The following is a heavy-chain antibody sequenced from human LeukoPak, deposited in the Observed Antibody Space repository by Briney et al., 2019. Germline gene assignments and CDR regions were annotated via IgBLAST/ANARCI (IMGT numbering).Heavy chain of an antibody. V-gene: IGHV4-34*01. CDR1: GGSFSGYY. CDR2: INHSGST. CDR3: ARDRGITGTTEFDP. J-gene: IGHJ5*02. Sequence: SETLSLTCAVYGGSFSGYYWSWIRQPPGKGLEWIGEINHSGSTNYNPSLKSRVTISVDTSKNQFSLKLSSVTAADTALYYCARDRGITGTTEFDPWGQGTLVIVSS. D-gene: IGHD1-7*01.